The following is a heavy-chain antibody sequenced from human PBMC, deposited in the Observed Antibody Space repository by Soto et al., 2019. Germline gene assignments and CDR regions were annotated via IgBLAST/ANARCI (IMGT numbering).Heavy chain of an antibody. J-gene: IGHJ4*02. CDR2: IYYSGST. CDR1: GCSISSGGFC. CDR3: ARSDGRY. V-gene: IGHV4-61*08. Sequence: SETLSLTCTVSGCSISSGGFCWSWIRQPPGKGLEWTGYIYYSGSTNYNPSLKSRVTISVDTSKNQFSLKLSSVTAADTAVYYGARSDGRYWGQGTLVTVSS.